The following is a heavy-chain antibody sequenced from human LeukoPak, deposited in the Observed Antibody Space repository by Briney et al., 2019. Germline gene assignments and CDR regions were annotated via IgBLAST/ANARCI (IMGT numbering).Heavy chain of an antibody. J-gene: IGHJ4*02. D-gene: IGHD3-9*01. CDR2: IIPILDIA. CDR1: GGTFSSYA. V-gene: IGHV1-69*04. CDR3: ASEESYDILTGYPW. Sequence: SVKVSCKASGGTFSSYAISWVRQAPGQGLEWMGRIIPILDIANYAQKFQGRVTITADKSTSKAYMELSSLRSEDTAVYYCASEESYDILTGYPWWGQGTLVTVSS.